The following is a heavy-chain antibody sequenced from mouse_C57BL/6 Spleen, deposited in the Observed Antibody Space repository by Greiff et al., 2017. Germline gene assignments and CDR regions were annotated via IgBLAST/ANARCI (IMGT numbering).Heavy chain of an antibody. CDR2: IHPSASDT. V-gene: IGHV1-74*01. Sequence: QVPLQQSGAELVKPGASVKVSCKASGYTFTSYWMHWVKQRPGQGLEWIGRIHPSASDTNYNQKFKGKATLTVAKSSSTAYMQLSSLTSEDSAVYYCAITRELGYGNYPHVWGTGTTVTVSS. J-gene: IGHJ1*03. CDR1: GYTFTSYW. D-gene: IGHD2-1*01. CDR3: AITRELGYGNYPHV.